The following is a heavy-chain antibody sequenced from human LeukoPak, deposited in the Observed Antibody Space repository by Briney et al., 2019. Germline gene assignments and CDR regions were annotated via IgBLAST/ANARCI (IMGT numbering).Heavy chain of an antibody. D-gene: IGHD6-19*01. Sequence: GKSLTLSCVASGFTFNTYGMHWIRQAPGKGLEWVAVIWYDGSQKHYADSVNGRFTISRDDSKNTLFLQMSGLRDDDTAMYYCAGAYSAGWFSYWGQGTPVIVSS. J-gene: IGHJ4*02. CDR2: IWYDGSQK. CDR1: GFTFNTYG. CDR3: AGAYSAGWFSY. V-gene: IGHV3-33*01.